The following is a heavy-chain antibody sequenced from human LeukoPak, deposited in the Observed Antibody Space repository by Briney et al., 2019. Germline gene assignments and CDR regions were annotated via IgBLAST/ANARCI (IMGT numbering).Heavy chain of an antibody. CDR2: ISAYNGNT. V-gene: IGHV1-18*01. D-gene: IGHD3-22*01. Sequence: GASVTVSCKASGYTFTSYGISWVRQAPGQGLEWMGWISAYNGNTNYAQKLQGRVTMTTDTSTSTAYMVLKSLRSDDTAVYYCARGLGYYDSSEYFDYWGQGTLVTVSS. CDR3: ARGLGYYDSSEYFDY. CDR1: GYTFTSYG. J-gene: IGHJ4*02.